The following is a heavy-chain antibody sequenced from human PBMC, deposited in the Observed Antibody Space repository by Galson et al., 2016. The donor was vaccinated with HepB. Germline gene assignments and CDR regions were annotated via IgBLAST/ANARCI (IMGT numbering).Heavy chain of an antibody. CDR2: IDPSDSYT. D-gene: IGHD3-10*01. J-gene: IGHJ5*02. Sequence: QSGAEVKKPGESLRISCKGSGYSFTNYWISWVRQMPGKGLEWMGRIDPSDSYTNYSPSFQGHVTISADKSLSTAYLQWSSLKASDTAMYYCARIHYSGSGSHYNVIVGWFDPWGQGTLVTVSS. V-gene: IGHV5-10-1*01. CDR1: GYSFTNYW. CDR3: ARIHYSGSGSHYNVIVGWFDP.